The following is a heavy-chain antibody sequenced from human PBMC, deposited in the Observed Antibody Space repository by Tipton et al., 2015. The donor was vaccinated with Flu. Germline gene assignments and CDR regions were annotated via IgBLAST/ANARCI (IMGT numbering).Heavy chain of an antibody. CDR1: GFIFDDYA. J-gene: IGHJ4*02. CDR3: AKSDCGITSCYTVDY. V-gene: IGHV3-9*01. D-gene: IGHD2-2*02. CDR2: VSGNSGGI. Sequence: SLRLSCVASGFIFDDYAMHWVRQAPGKGLEWVSGVSGNSGGIGYAESVKGRFTISRDNAKNSLYLQMNSLRTEDTAFYYCAKSDCGITSCYTVDYWGQGTLVTVSS.